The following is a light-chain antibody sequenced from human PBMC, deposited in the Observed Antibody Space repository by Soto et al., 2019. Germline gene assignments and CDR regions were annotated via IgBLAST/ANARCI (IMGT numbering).Light chain of an antibody. V-gene: IGKV1-5*03. CDR3: QQYNSYIFT. CDR2: MAS. J-gene: IGKJ3*01. Sequence: DIPMTQSPSTLSASVGDRVTITCRASQSISSWLAWYQQKPGKAPKLLIYMASSLESGVPSRFSGSGSGTEFTLTISSLQPDDFATYYCQQYNSYIFTFGPGTKVDIK. CDR1: QSISSW.